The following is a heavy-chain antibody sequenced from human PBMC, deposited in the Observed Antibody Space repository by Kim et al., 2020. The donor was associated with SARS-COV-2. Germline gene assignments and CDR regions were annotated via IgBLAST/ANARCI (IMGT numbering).Heavy chain of an antibody. J-gene: IGHJ4*02. Sequence: SVRARFTIARDKPKSSLYLQMNSLRAEDTAVYYCARTYCTSTSCAKAPDYWGQGTLVTVSS. V-gene: IGHV3-11*06. CDR3: ARTYCTSTSCAKAPDY. D-gene: IGHD2-2*01.